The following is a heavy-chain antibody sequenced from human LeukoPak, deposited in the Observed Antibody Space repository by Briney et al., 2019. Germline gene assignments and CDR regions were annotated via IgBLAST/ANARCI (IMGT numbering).Heavy chain of an antibody. Sequence: VASVKVSCKASGYTFANYGINWVRQAPGQGLEWIGWISLENGNAGYAQRVQGRVTLTTDTSTSTAYMELRSLRSDDTAVYYCARVTYVRPYQLDYWGQGTLVSISS. J-gene: IGHJ4*02. CDR1: GYTFANYG. V-gene: IGHV1-18*01. CDR2: ISLENGNA. D-gene: IGHD2-2*01. CDR3: ARVTYVRPYQLDY.